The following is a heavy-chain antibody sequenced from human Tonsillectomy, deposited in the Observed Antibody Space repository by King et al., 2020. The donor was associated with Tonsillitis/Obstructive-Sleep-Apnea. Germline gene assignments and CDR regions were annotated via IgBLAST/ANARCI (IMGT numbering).Heavy chain of an antibody. CDR3: ARPNTMIRGVISYFDN. V-gene: IGHV5-51*01. D-gene: IGHD3-10*01. CDR2: IYPSDSDT. CDR1: GYSFSTYW. Sequence: VQLVQSGAEVKKPGESLKISCKGSGYSFSTYWIGWVRQMPGKGLEWMGIIYPSDSDTRYSPSFQGQVTISADKSINTAYLQWSSLKASDTAIYYCARPNTMIRGVISYFDNWGQGTLVTVSS. J-gene: IGHJ4*02.